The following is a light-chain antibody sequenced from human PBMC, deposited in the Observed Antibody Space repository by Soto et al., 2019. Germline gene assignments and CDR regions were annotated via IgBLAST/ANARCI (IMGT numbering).Light chain of an antibody. CDR2: GAS. Sequence: EIVMTQSPATLSVSPGERATLSCRASQRVSSNLAWYQQEPGQAPRLLIYGASTRATGIPARFSGGGSGTEFTLTISSLQSEDFAVYYCQQYNNWLLLTFGGGTKVDIK. CDR1: QRVSSN. J-gene: IGKJ4*01. V-gene: IGKV3-15*01. CDR3: QQYNNWLLLT.